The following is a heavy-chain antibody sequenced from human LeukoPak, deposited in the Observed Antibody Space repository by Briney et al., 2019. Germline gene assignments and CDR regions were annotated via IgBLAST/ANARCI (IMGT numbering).Heavy chain of an antibody. V-gene: IGHV3-66*01. CDR3: ARDLRYDYGSGSYYNGNFDY. J-gene: IGHJ4*02. CDR1: EFSVGSNY. Sequence: GGSLRLSCAASEFSVGSNYMTWVRQAPGKGLEWVSLIYSGGSTYYADSVKGRFTISRDNSKNTLYLQMNSLRAEDTALYYCARDLRYDYGSGSYYNGNFDYWGQGTLVTVSS. D-gene: IGHD3-10*01. CDR2: IYSGGST.